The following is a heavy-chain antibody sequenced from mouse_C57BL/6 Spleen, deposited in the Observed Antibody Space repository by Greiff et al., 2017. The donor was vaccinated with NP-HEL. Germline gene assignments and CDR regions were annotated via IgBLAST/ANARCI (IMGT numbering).Heavy chain of an antibody. CDR2: ISDGGSYT. CDR1: GFTFSSYA. J-gene: IGHJ4*01. CDR3: GYGSSYEGGAMDY. V-gene: IGHV5-4*03. Sequence: EVKLVESGGGLVKPGGSLKLSCAASGFTFSSYAMSWVRQTPEKRLEWVATISDGGSYTYYPDNVKGRFTISRDNAKNNLYLQMSHLKSEDTAMYYCGYGSSYEGGAMDYWGQGTSVTVSS. D-gene: IGHD1-1*01.